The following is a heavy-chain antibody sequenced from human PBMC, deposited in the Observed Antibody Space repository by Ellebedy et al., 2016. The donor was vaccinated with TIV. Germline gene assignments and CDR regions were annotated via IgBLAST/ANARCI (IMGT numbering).Heavy chain of an antibody. V-gene: IGHV3-33*01. CDR3: ARGFYGDYLPIDY. Sequence: GESLKISCAASGFTFSSYGMHWVRQAPGKGLEWVAVIWYDGSNKYYADSVKGRFTISRDNSKNTLYLQMNSLRAEDTAVYYCARGFYGDYLPIDYWGQGTLVTVSS. CDR2: IWYDGSNK. CDR1: GFTFSSYG. J-gene: IGHJ4*02. D-gene: IGHD4-17*01.